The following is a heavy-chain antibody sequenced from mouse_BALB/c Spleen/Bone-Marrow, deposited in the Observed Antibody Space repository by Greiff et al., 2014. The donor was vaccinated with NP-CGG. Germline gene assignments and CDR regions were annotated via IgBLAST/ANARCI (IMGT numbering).Heavy chain of an antibody. Sequence: DVKLVESGGGSVQPGGSLRLSCATSGLTFTDYYMSWVRQPPGKALEWLGFIRNKANGYTTEYSASVKGRFTISRDNSQRILYLQMNTLRAEDSATYYCARDENVGIYWYFDVWGAGTTVIVSS. CDR3: ARDENVGIYWYFDV. V-gene: IGHV7-3*02. CDR2: IRNKANGYTT. CDR1: GLTFTDYY. J-gene: IGHJ1*01.